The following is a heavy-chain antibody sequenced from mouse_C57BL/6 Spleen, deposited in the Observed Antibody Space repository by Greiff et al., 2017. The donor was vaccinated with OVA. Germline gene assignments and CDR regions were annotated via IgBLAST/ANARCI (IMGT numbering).Heavy chain of an antibody. J-gene: IGHJ2*01. V-gene: IGHV1-26*01. CDR1: GYTFTDYY. CDR2: INPNNGGT. CDR3: ATLWLRFYFDY. D-gene: IGHD2-2*01. Sequence: VQLQQSGPELVKPGASVKISCKASGYTFTDYYMNWVKQSHGKSLEWIGDINPNNGGTSYNQKFKGKATLTVDKSSSTAYMELRSLTSEDSAVYYCATLWLRFYFDYWGQGTTLTVSS.